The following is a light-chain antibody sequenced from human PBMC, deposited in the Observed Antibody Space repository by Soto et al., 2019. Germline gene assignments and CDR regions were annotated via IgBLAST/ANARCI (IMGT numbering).Light chain of an antibody. CDR1: QRVSRSY. Sequence: IALTQSPVTLSLSPGERATLSCRASQRVSRSYLAWYQQKPGQAPRLLIYGASSRATGIPDRFSGSGSGTDFTLTINRLEPEDFAVYYCQQYGSSITFGQGTRLEIK. CDR3: QQYGSSIT. CDR2: GAS. V-gene: IGKV3-20*01. J-gene: IGKJ5*01.